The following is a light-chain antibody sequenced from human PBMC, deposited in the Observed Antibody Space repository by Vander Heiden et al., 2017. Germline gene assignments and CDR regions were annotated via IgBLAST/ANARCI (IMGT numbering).Light chain of an antibody. CDR2: GAS. Sequence: DIQMTQSPSTPSASVGDRVTITCRASQSISSWLAWYQQKPGKAPRLLIYGASGLVSGVPSRFSGSGSGTEFTLTISSLQPDDFASYYCQQYNSYSYTFGQGTKLEI. CDR1: QSISSW. J-gene: IGKJ2*01. CDR3: QQYNSYSYT. V-gene: IGKV1-5*03.